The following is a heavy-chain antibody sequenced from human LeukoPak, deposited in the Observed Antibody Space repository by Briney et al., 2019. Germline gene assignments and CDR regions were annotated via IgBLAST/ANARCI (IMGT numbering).Heavy chain of an antibody. V-gene: IGHV1-2*02. CDR2: INPNSGGT. CDR1: GYTFTGYY. CDR3: ARVAGYYYDSSGYYFGFDY. J-gene: IGHJ4*02. Sequence: ASVKVSCKASGYTFTGYYMHWVRQAPGQGLEWMGWINPNSGGTNYAQKFQGRVTMTRDTSISTAYMELSRLRSDDTAVYYCARVAGYYYDSSGYYFGFDYWGRGTLVTVSS. D-gene: IGHD3-22*01.